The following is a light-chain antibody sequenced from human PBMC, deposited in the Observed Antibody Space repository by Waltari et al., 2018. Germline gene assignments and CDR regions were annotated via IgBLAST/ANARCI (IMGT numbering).Light chain of an antibody. V-gene: IGLV3-25*03. Sequence: SYELTQPPSVSVSPGKTARINCSGDELPKQYAYLYQQKSGQAPVLVMYKDRERPSGIPERFSGSSSGTTVTLTINGVQAEDEADYYCQSGDSSGTYRVLFGGGTKLTVL. J-gene: IGLJ2*01. CDR2: KDR. CDR1: ELPKQY. CDR3: QSGDSSGTYRVL.